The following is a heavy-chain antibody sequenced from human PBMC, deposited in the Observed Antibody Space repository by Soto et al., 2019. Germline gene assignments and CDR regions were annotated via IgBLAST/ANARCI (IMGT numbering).Heavy chain of an antibody. D-gene: IGHD1-26*01. V-gene: IGHV3-33*01. CDR3: PSDRVGASDSYGLDV. CDR1: GVSVKKSG. J-gene: IGHJ6*02. Sequence: PCGCMRISSAACGVSVKKSGVHWGCQEPGKGMEWVAIIWHDGNNKYYADSVRGRFILSRDNSKIRLYLQMNSLRAEDTAVYYCPSDRVGASDSYGLDVWGQGPPGTVSS. CDR2: IWHDGNNK.